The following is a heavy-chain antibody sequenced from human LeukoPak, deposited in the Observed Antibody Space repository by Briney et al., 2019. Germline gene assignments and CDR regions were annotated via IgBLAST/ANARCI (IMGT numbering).Heavy chain of an antibody. CDR2: IYHSGSA. D-gene: IGHD2-2*01. CDR1: GGSISSGGYS. Sequence: SQTLSLTCAVSGGSISSGGYSWSWIRQPPGKGLEWIVYIYHSGSAYYNPSLKSRVTISVDRSKNQFSLKLSSVTAADTAVYYCARAPIVVVPAARGYYYYYYGMDVWGQGTTVTVSS. V-gene: IGHV4-30-2*01. CDR3: ARAPIVVVPAARGYYYYYYGMDV. J-gene: IGHJ6*02.